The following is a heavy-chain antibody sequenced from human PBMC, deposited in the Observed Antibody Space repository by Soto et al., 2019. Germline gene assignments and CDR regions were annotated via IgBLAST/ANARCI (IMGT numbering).Heavy chain of an antibody. D-gene: IGHD2-2*01. CDR3: ARVKHCSSTSCYAYYYYGMDV. V-gene: IGHV4-34*01. Sequence: SETLSLTCAVYGGSFSGYYWSWIRQPPGKGLEWIGEINHSGSTNYNPSLKSRVTISVDTSKNQFSRKLSFVTAADTAVYYCARVKHCSSTSCYAYYYYGMDVWGQGTTVTVSS. CDR2: INHSGST. CDR1: GGSFSGYY. J-gene: IGHJ6*02.